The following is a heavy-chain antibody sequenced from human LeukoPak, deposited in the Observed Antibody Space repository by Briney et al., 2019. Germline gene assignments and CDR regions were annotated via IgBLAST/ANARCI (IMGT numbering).Heavy chain of an antibody. Sequence: SETLSLTCTVSGGSISSYYWSWIRQPPGKGLEWIGHIYYSGSTNYNPSLKSRVTISVDTSKNQFSLKLSSVTAADTAVYYCARGRTAIFDYWGQGTLVTVAP. V-gene: IGHV4-59*08. D-gene: IGHD2-8*02. CDR3: ARGRTAIFDY. J-gene: IGHJ4*02. CDR2: IYYSGST. CDR1: GGSISSYY.